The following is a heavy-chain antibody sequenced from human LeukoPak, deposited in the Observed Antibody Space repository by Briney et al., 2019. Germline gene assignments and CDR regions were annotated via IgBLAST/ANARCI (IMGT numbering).Heavy chain of an antibody. Sequence: ASVKVSCKASGYTFTGYYMNWVRQAPGQGLEWMGWISGYNGHTNYVQKLQGRVTMTTDTSTSTAYMELRSLRSDDTAVYYCARDGYGSASDYWGQGTLVTVSS. V-gene: IGHV1-18*04. CDR3: ARDGYGSASDY. CDR1: GYTFTGYY. J-gene: IGHJ4*02. CDR2: ISGYNGHT. D-gene: IGHD5-18*01.